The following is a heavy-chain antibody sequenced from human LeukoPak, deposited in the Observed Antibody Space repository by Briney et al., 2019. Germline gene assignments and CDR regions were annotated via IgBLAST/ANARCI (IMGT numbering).Heavy chain of an antibody. CDR3: AKESYCSSTSRYRAFDY. CDR1: GFTFSSYA. D-gene: IGHD2-2*01. V-gene: IGHV3-23*01. Sequence: PGGSLRLSCAASGFTFSSYAMSWVRQAPGKGLEWVSAISGSGGSTYYADSVKGRFTISRDNSKNTLYLQMNSLRAEDTAVYYCAKESYCSSTSRYRAFDYWGQGTLVTVSS. J-gene: IGHJ4*02. CDR2: ISGSGGST.